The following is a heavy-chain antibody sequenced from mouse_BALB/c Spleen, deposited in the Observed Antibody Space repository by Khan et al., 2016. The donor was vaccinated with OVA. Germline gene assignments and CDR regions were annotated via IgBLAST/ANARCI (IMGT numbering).Heavy chain of an antibody. CDR3: ARAGVDGSAFAY. CDR2: VYPSDSYT. J-gene: IGHJ3*01. CDR1: GYTFTNYW. V-gene: IGHV1-69*02. Sequence: QVQLQQPGAELVRPGASVKLSCKASGYTFTNYWINWVKQRPGQGLEWIGNVYPSDSYTNYNQKFKDKATLTVDKSSRTPYMQLSSPTSDDSAVYCCARAGVDGSAFAYWGQGTLVTVSA. D-gene: IGHD2-3*01.